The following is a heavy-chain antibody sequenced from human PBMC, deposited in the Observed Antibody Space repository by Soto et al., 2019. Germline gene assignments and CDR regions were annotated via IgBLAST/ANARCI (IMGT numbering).Heavy chain of an antibody. CDR3: ARVFESIFGVVIRYYYYYMDV. CDR1: GFTFSSYW. V-gene: IGHV3-7*01. J-gene: IGHJ6*03. D-gene: IGHD3-3*01. Sequence: PGGSLRLSCAASGFTFSSYWMSWVRQAPGKGLEWVANIKQDGSEKYYVDSVKGRFTISRDNAKNSLYLQMNSLRAEDTAVYYCARVFESIFGVVIRYYYYYMDVWGKGTTVTVSS. CDR2: IKQDGSEK.